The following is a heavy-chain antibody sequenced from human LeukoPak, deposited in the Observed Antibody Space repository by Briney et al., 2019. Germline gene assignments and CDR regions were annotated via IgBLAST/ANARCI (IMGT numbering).Heavy chain of an antibody. V-gene: IGHV3-21*01. CDR3: ASAPDYYDSSGQFDY. CDR2: ISSSSSYI. J-gene: IGHJ4*02. CDR1: GFTFSSYS. D-gene: IGHD3-22*01. Sequence: NPGGSLRLSCAASGFTFSSYSMNWVRQAPGKGLEWVSSISSSSSYIYYADSVKGRFTISRDNAKNSLYLQMNSLRAEDTAVYYCASAPDYYDSSGQFDYWGQGTLVTVSS.